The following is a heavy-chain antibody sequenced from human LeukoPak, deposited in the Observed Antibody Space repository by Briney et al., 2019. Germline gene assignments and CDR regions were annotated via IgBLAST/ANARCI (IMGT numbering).Heavy chain of an antibody. Sequence: ASVKVSCKASGYTFTSYGISWVRQAPGQGLEWMGWISAYNGNTNYAQKLQGRVAMTTDTSTSTAYMELRSLRSDDTAVYYCARDRNSGSSLDIWGQGTMLTVSS. D-gene: IGHD6-6*01. V-gene: IGHV1-18*01. J-gene: IGHJ3*02. CDR2: ISAYNGNT. CDR3: ARDRNSGSSLDI. CDR1: GYTFTSYG.